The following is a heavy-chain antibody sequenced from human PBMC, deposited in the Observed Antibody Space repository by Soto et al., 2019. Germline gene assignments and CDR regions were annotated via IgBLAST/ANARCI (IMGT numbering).Heavy chain of an antibody. Sequence: EVQLVESGGGLVQPGGSLRLSCVASGFIFNSYSMNWVRRAPGKGLEWISYINSGSTSVFYADSVKGRFTISRDNAKNSLYLQMNSLRAEDTAVYYCASSASPDAYWGQGTLVTVSS. CDR2: INSGSTSV. J-gene: IGHJ4*02. CDR3: ASSASPDAY. CDR1: GFIFNSYS. D-gene: IGHD1-26*01. V-gene: IGHV3-48*01.